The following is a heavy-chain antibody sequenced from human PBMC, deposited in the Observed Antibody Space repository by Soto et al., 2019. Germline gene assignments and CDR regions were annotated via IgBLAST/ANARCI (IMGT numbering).Heavy chain of an antibody. Sequence: QVHLQESGPGLVKPSETLSLTCIVSGDSIDSYYWNWIRQSPGRGLEWIGYIYNSGSAIYNPSLKSGVSLSVDTSKNQFSLKLRSVTAADTAVYFCARLRYGGYFDYWGQGRPVAVSS. CDR2: IYNSGSA. CDR3: ARLRYGGYFDY. J-gene: IGHJ4*02. V-gene: IGHV4-59*08. D-gene: IGHD3-16*02. CDR1: GDSIDSYY.